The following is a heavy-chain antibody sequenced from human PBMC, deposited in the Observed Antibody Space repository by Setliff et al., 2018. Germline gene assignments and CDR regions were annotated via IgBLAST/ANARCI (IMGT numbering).Heavy chain of an antibody. CDR3: ARDNWVDSVMVTEKGEF. CDR2: ITGSSSII. CDR1: GFTFSTYS. Sequence: PGGSLRLSCAASGFTFSTYSMNWVRQAPGKELEWVSYITGSSSIIYYADSVKGRFTISRDNAKNSLYLQMNSLRAEDTAVYYCARDNWVDSVMVTEKGEFWGQGTLVTVSS. D-gene: IGHD5-18*01. J-gene: IGHJ4*02. V-gene: IGHV3-48*01.